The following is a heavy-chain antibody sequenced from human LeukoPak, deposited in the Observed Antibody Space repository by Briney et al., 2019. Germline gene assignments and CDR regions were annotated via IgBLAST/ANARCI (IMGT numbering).Heavy chain of an antibody. V-gene: IGHV3-23*01. D-gene: IGHD3-3*01. J-gene: IGHJ4*02. Sequence: GGSLRLSCAASGFTFSTFAMSWGRQPPGKGLEWVSSIFPSGGEIHYADSVRGRFTISRDNSKSTLSLQMNSPRAEDTAVYYCAKANSITIFGVISPVDYWGPGTLVTVSS. CDR2: IFPSGGEI. CDR1: GFTFSTFA. CDR3: AKANSITIFGVISPVDY.